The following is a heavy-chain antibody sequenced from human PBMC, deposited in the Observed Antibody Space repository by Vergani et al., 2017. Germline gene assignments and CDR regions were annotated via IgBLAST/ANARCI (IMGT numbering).Heavy chain of an antibody. V-gene: IGHV4-34*01. CDR1: GGSFSGYY. D-gene: IGHD2-21*01. CDR2: INHSGST. CDR3: ARAVEVIYYYYGMDV. J-gene: IGHJ6*02. Sequence: QVQLQQWGAGLLKPSETLSLICAVYGGSFSGYYWSWIRQPPGKGLGWIGEINHSGSTNYNPSLKGRVTISVDTSKNQFSLELSSVTAADTAVYYCARAVEVIYYYYGMDVWGQGTTVTVSS.